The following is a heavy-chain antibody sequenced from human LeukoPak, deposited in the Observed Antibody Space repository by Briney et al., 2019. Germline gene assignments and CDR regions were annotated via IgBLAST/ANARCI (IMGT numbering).Heavy chain of an antibody. CDR2: IRHDESNN. CDR3: AKDRWATQTTYDAFDI. J-gene: IGHJ3*02. D-gene: IGHD1-1*01. V-gene: IGHV3-30*02. CDR1: GFTFSIYG. Sequence: GGSLRLSCAASGFTFSIYGMHWVRQAPGKGLEWVAFIRHDESNNYYADSVKGRFTISRDTSNNTLYLQMNNLRAEDTAVYYCAKDRWATQTTYDAFDIWGQGTMVTVSS.